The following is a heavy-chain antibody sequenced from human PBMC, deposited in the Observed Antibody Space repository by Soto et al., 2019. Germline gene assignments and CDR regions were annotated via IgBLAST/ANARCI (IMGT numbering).Heavy chain of an antibody. V-gene: IGHV4-39*01. CDR3: ARQGITMVRGVIITGDWFDP. J-gene: IGHJ5*02. Sequence: LSLTCTVSGGSISSSSYYWGWIRQPPGKGLEWIGSIYYSGSTYYNPSLKSRVTISVDTSKNQFSLKLSSVTAADTAVYYCARQGITMVRGVIITGDWFDPWGQGTLVTVSS. CDR2: IYYSGST. D-gene: IGHD3-10*01. CDR1: GGSISSSSYY.